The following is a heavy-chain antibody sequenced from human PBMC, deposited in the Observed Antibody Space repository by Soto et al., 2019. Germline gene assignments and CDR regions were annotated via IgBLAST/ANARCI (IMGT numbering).Heavy chain of an antibody. Sequence: SETLSLTCAVYGGSFSGYYWSWIRQPPGKGLEWIGEINHSGSTNYNPSLKSRVTISVDTSKNQFSLKLSSVTAADTAVYYCARGRRWSRQLLDYWGQGTLVTVSS. CDR2: INHSGST. CDR1: GGSFSGYY. J-gene: IGHJ4*02. D-gene: IGHD2-15*01. V-gene: IGHV4-34*01. CDR3: ARGRRWSRQLLDY.